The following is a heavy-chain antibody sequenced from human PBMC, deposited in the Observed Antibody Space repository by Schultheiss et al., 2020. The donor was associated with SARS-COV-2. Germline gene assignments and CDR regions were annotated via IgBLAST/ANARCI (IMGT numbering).Heavy chain of an antibody. CDR2: MNPNSGNT. CDR3: ARGKKVAGIFYYYYYMDV. CDR1: GYTFTSYD. J-gene: IGHJ6*03. V-gene: IGHV1-8*01. D-gene: IGHD6-19*01. Sequence: ASVKVSCKASGYTFTSYDISWVRQAPGQGLEWMGWMNPNSGNTGYAQKFQGRVTMTRNTSISTAYMELSSLRSEDTAVYYCARGKKVAGIFYYYYYMDVWGKGTTVTVSS.